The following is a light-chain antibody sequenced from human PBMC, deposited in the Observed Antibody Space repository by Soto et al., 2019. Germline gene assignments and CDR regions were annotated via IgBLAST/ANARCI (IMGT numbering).Light chain of an antibody. Sequence: DIQLTQSPSFLSASVGDRVTITCRASQGISSYLAWYQQRPGKAPELLIYAASTLQSGVPSRFSGSGSGTEFTLTISSLQPEDFATYYYQQLNSYPRTFGQGTKVEIK. CDR1: QGISSY. CDR2: AAS. CDR3: QQLNSYPRT. V-gene: IGKV1-9*01. J-gene: IGKJ1*01.